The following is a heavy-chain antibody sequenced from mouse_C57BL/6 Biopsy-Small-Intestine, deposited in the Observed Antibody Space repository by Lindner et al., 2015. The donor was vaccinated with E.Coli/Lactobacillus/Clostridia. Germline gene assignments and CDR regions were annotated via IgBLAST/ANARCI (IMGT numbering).Heavy chain of an antibody. CDR3: ARVPYYGGYFDY. V-gene: IGHV1-82*01. CDR2: IYPGDS. CDR1: GYEFSSSW. J-gene: IGHJ2*01. Sequence: VQLQESGPELVKPGASVKISCKASGYEFSSSWMNWVKQRPGKGLEWIGRIYPGDSNHNGKFKGKATLTVDKSSSTAYMLLSSLTSEDSAVYFCARVPYYGGYFDYWGQGTTLTVSS. D-gene: IGHD1-1*01.